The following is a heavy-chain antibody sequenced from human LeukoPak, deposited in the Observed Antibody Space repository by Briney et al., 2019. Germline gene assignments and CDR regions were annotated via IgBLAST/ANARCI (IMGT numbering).Heavy chain of an antibody. J-gene: IGHJ4*02. V-gene: IGHV1-69*01. CDR2: IIPIFGTA. Sequence: ASVKVSCKASGGTFSSYAISWVRQAPGQGLEWMGGIIPIFGTANYAQKFQGRVTITADESTSTAYMELSSLRSEDTAVYYCARGVYYDILTGYPSPYYLDYWGQGTLVTVSS. D-gene: IGHD3-9*01. CDR3: ARGVYYDILTGYPSPYYLDY. CDR1: GGTFSSYA.